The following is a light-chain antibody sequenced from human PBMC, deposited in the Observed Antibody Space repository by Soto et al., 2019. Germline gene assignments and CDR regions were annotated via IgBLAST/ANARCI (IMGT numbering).Light chain of an antibody. V-gene: IGLV1-44*01. CDR1: SSNIGSNT. CDR3: AAWDDTLNGRV. CDR2: KNN. J-gene: IGLJ3*02. Sequence: QSVLTQPPSASGTPGQRVTISCSGSSSNIGSNTVNWYQQFPGTAPKLLIYKNNQRPSGVPDRFSGSTSGTSASLAISGLQSEDEADYYCAAWDDTLNGRVFGGGNKLTVL.